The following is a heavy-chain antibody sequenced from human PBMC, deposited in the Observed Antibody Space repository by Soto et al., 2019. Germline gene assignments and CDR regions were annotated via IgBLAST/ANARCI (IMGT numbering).Heavy chain of an antibody. CDR2: ISYDGINK. CDR1: GFTFSSHG. Sequence: QVQLVESGGGVVQPGRSLRLSCAASGFTFSSHGMHWVRQAPGKGLEWVAVISYDGINKYYADSVKGRFTISRDNSKNMLYLQMNSLRAEDTAVYYCAKERGNTYYESSGYLDYWGQGTLVTVSS. V-gene: IGHV3-30*18. CDR3: AKERGNTYYESSGYLDY. D-gene: IGHD3-22*01. J-gene: IGHJ4*02.